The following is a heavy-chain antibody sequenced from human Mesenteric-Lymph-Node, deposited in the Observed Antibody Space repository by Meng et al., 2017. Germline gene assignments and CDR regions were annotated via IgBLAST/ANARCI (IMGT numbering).Heavy chain of an antibody. D-gene: IGHD1-7*01. J-gene: IGHJ4*02. CDR2: IYSGGST. V-gene: IGHV3-66*01. CDR3: ARAEWNYATY. Sequence: EVQRVESGGGLVHPGGSLRLSCAASGFTVSSNYMSWVRQAPGKGLEWVSVIYSGGSTYYADSVKGRFTISRDNSKNTLYLQMNSLRAEDTAVYYCARAEWNYATYWGQGTLVTVSS. CDR1: GFTVSSNY.